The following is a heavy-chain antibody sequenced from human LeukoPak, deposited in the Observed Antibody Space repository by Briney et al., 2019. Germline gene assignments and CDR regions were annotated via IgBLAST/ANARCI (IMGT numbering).Heavy chain of an antibody. CDR1: EFTVSSSY. D-gene: IGHD7-27*01. V-gene: IGHV3-53*01. Sequence: GGSLRLSCAASEFTVSSSYMSWVRQASGKGLEWVSVIYSGGYTYYADSVKGRFTISRDNSKNTLYLQMNSLRAEDTAVYYCARVTGDRVFDYWGQGTLVTVSS. CDR2: IYSGGYT. CDR3: ARVTGDRVFDY. J-gene: IGHJ4*02.